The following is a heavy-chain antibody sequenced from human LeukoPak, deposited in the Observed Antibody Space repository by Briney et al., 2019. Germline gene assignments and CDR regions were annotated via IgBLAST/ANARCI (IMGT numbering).Heavy chain of an antibody. CDR2: VYHSGNT. V-gene: IGHV4-4*02. CDR1: GDSISRSNW. J-gene: IGHJ6*03. CDR3: AREVPRYGSGSQRSLFYYYYMDV. D-gene: IGHD3-10*01. Sequence: PSETMSFTCAVSGDSISRSNWWSWVRRSPGQGLEWIGEVYHSGNTKVNPSLKSRVTMSVDRSKSQFSLNLNSVPAADTAVYYCAREVPRYGSGSQRSLFYYYYMDVWGKGTTVTVSS.